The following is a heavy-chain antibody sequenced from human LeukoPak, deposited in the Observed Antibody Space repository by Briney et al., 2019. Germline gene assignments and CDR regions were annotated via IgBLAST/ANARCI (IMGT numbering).Heavy chain of an antibody. Sequence: SETLSLTCAVSGGSFSGYYWTWIRQPPGKGLEWIGEINHSGNANYNPSLKSRVTISLDMSENHFSLKLTSVTAADTAVYYCARGQGAVTTHWGQGTLVTVSS. D-gene: IGHD4-17*01. CDR1: GGSFSGYY. V-gene: IGHV4-34*01. CDR2: INHSGNA. CDR3: ARGQGAVTTH. J-gene: IGHJ4*02.